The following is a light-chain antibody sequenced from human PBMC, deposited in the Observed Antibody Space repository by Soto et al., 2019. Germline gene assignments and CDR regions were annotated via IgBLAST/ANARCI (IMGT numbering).Light chain of an antibody. CDR1: QSVSNN. CDR3: QLYNNWPYT. V-gene: IGKV3-15*01. Sequence: EIVMTQSPATLSVSPGEGATLSCRASQSVSNNLAWYQQKPGQAPRLLMYLTSTRATGVPAWFSGSGSGTEFTLTISSLQLEDFAIYYCQLYNNWPYTFGQGTKLEIK. J-gene: IGKJ2*01. CDR2: LTS.